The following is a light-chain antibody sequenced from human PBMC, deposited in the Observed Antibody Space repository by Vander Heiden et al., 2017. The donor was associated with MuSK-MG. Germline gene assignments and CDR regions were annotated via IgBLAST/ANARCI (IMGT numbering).Light chain of an antibody. CDR2: AAS. CDR3: QQSYSTRRT. J-gene: IGKJ2*01. V-gene: IGKV1-39*01. Sequence: DIQMTQSPSSLSASVGDRVTITCRASQSISSYLNWYQQKPGKAPKLLSYAASSLQSGVPSRFSGSGSGTDFTLTISSLQPEDFATYYCQQSYSTRRTFGQGTKLEIK. CDR1: QSISSY.